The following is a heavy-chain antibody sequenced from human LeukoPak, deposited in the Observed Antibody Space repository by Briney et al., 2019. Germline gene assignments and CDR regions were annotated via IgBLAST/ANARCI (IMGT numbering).Heavy chain of an antibody. CDR3: MARAARRGITPDY. CDR2: ISWDGDTT. Sequence: GGSLRLSCAASGFTFEDYAMHWVRQAPGKGLEWVSLISWDGDTTYYAESVEGRFTISKDNSKTSLYLQMNALRFEDSALYYCMARAARRGITPDYWGRGTLVTASS. CDR1: GFTFEDYA. J-gene: IGHJ4*02. D-gene: IGHD1-7*01. V-gene: IGHV3-43D*03.